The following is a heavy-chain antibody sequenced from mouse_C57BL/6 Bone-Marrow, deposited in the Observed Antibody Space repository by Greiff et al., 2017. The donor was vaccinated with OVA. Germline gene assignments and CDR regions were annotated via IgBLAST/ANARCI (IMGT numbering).Heavy chain of an antibody. J-gene: IGHJ1*03. V-gene: IGHV1-15*01. CDR1: GYTFTDYE. CDR2: IDPETGGT. CDR3: TRMRHLLPLYWYFDV. Sequence: QVQLQQSGAELVRPGASVTLSCKASGYTFTDYEMHWVKQTPVHGLEWIGAIDPETGGTAYNQKFKGKAILTADKSSSTAYMALRSLTSEDSAVYYCTRMRHLLPLYWYFDVWGTGTTVTVSS. D-gene: IGHD2-1*01.